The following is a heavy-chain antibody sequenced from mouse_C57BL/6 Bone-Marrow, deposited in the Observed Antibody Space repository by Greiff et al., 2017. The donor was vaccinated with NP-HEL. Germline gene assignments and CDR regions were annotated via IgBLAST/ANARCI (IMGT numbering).Heavy chain of an antibody. V-gene: IGHV1-69*01. CDR1: GYTFTSYW. CDR3: ARKSQLGRGFAY. D-gene: IGHD4-1*02. Sequence: QVQLQQPGAELVMPGASVKLSCKASGYTFTSYWMHWVKQRPGQGLEWIGEIDPSDSYTNYNQKFKGKSTLTVDKSSSTAYMQLSSLTSEDSAVYYCARKSQLGRGFAYWGQGTLVTVSA. CDR2: IDPSDSYT. J-gene: IGHJ3*01.